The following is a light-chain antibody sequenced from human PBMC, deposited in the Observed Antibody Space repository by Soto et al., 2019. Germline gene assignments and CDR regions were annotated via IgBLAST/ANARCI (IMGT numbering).Light chain of an antibody. Sequence: QWSLTQTGSVCGSPGQSNTISCPGTMSDVGSYNYVSWYQQHLGKAPKLIIYEVKNRPSGVSNRFSGSKSGNTASLTISGLQADDDADYYCSSFSGSSTLVFGRGTK. CDR3: SSFSGSSTLV. J-gene: IGLJ2*01. V-gene: IGLV2-14*01. CDR2: EVK. CDR1: MSDVGSYNY.